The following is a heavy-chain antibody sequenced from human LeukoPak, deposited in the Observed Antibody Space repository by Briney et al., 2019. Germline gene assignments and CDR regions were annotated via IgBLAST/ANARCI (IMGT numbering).Heavy chain of an antibody. J-gene: IGHJ6*03. Sequence: SETLSLTCTVSGGSISSHYWSWIRQPPGKGLEWIGYIYYSGSTNYNPSLKSRVTISVDTSKNQFSLKLSSVTAADTAVYYCARARVIVGALGGYYYYYYMDVWGKGTTVTVSS. D-gene: IGHD1-26*01. V-gene: IGHV4-59*11. CDR2: IYYSGST. CDR3: ARARVIVGALGGYYYYYYMDV. CDR1: GGSISSHY.